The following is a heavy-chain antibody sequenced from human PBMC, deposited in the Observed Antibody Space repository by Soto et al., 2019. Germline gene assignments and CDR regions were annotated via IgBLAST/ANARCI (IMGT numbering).Heavy chain of an antibody. CDR2: ISSSSSTI. D-gene: IGHD3-10*01. J-gene: IGHJ6*03. V-gene: IGHV3-48*01. CDR3: ARDGDYYGSGSYYNEQTTYYYYYMDV. Sequence: EVQLVESGGGLVQPGGSLRLSCAASGFTFSSYSMNWVRQAPGKGLEWVSYISSSSSTIYYADSVKGRFTISRDNAKNSLYLQMNSLRADDTAVYYCARDGDYYGSGSYYNEQTTYYYYYMDVWGKGTTVTVSS. CDR1: GFTFSSYS.